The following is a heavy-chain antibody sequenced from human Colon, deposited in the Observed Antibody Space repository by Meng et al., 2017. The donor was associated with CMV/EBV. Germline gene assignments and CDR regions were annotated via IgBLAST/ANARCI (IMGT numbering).Heavy chain of an antibody. V-gene: IGHV3-74*03. CDR1: GFTFSNYW. CDR3: VSGLVGTRNY. Sequence: EVQLMGSGGGLVQPGGSLRLSCAVSGFTFSNYWMYWVRQTPGKGLVCVARIKTDGSTTEYADSVKGRFTISRDNGRNTLYLQMNSLRGEDTAVYFCVSGLVGTRNYWAQGTLVTVSS. J-gene: IGHJ4*02. CDR2: IKTDGSTT. D-gene: IGHD1-14*01.